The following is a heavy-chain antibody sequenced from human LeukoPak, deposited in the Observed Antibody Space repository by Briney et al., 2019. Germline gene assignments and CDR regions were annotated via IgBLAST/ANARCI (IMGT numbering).Heavy chain of an antibody. D-gene: IGHD2-15*01. CDR3: PRFSGRN. V-gene: IGHV3-7*01. CDR1: GFTFSSYW. Sequence: GGSLRLSCAATGFTFSSYWRSWVRQAPGKGLEWVANIKQDGSAKYYVDSVKGRFTISRDNAKNSLYLQMGSLRAEDTAVYYCPRFSGRNWGQGTLVTVSS. CDR2: IKQDGSAK. J-gene: IGHJ4*02.